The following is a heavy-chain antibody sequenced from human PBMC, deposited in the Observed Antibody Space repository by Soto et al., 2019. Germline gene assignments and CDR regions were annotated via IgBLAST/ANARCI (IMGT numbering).Heavy chain of an antibody. V-gene: IGHV3-21*01. J-gene: IGHJ5*02. D-gene: IGHD2-2*01. CDR2: ISSSSSYI. CDR1: GFSFSNYG. CDR3: ARSGCTSTSCYVVWFDP. Sequence: EVQLVESGGGLVKPGGSLRLSCAVSGFSFSNYGMNWVRQAPGKGLEWVSSISSSSSYISYADSVKGRFTISRDNAKNSVYLQMNSLRAEDTAVYYCARSGCTSTSCYVVWFDPWGQGTLVTVSS.